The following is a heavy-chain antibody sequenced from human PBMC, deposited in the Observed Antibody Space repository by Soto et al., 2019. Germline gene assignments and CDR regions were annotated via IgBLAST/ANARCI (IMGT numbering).Heavy chain of an antibody. V-gene: IGHV3-23*01. CDR1: GFTFSSYA. D-gene: IGHD6-13*01. Sequence: SGGSLRLSCAASGFTFSSYAMSWVRQAPGKGLEWVSGIRGSGGSTYYADSVKGRFTISRDNSKNALYLQMNSLRAEDTAVYYCAKEEIAAAGSFDYWGQGTLVTVSS. J-gene: IGHJ4*02. CDR2: IRGSGGST. CDR3: AKEEIAAAGSFDY.